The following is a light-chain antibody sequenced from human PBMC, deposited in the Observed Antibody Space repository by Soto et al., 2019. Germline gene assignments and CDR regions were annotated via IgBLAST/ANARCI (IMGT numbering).Light chain of an antibody. V-gene: IGLV2-14*03. J-gene: IGLJ1*01. Sequence: QSALTQPASVSGSPGQSIIISRTGTSSDVGGYNYVSWYQHHPGKAPKLMIHDVNHRPSGVSNRFSGSKSGNTASLTISGLQAEDEADYYCCSYTRSSTLAFGTGTKVTVL. CDR2: DVN. CDR3: CSYTRSSTLA. CDR1: SSDVGGYNY.